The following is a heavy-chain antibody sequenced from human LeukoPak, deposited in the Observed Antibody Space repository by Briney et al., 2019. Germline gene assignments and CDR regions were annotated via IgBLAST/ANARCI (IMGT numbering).Heavy chain of an antibody. CDR3: ARASGHYDILTGYYLENYYYYYMDV. CDR1: GFTFDDYA. Sequence: GGSLRLSCAASGFTFDDYAMHWVRQAPGKGLEWVSSISSSSSYIYYADSVKGRFTISRDNAKNSLYLQMNSLRAEDTAVYYCARASGHYDILTGYYLENYYYYYMDVWGKGTTVTISS. D-gene: IGHD3-9*01. V-gene: IGHV3-21*01. CDR2: ISSSSSYI. J-gene: IGHJ6*03.